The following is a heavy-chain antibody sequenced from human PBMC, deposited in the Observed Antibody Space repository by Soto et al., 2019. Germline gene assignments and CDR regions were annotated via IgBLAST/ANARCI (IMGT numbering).Heavy chain of an antibody. Sequence: SETLSLTCAVSSGSISSSNWWSWVRQPPGKGLEWIGDIYYSGSTNYNPSLKSRVTISVDKSKNQFSLKLSSVTAADTAVYYCATLELPAGWFDPWGQGTLVTVSS. CDR3: ATLELPAGWFDP. D-gene: IGHD1-7*01. V-gene: IGHV4-4*02. J-gene: IGHJ5*02. CDR2: IYYSGST. CDR1: SGSISSSNW.